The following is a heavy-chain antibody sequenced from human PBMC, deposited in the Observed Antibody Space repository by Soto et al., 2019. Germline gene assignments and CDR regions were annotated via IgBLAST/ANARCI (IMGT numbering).Heavy chain of an antibody. J-gene: IGHJ4*02. CDR1: IFTFSSYA. D-gene: IGHD5-18*01. V-gene: IGHV3-23*01. CDR2: ISGSGGST. CDR3: ATTGYSYAMGDYFDY. Sequence: GRLPTVSWAASIFTFSSYARSWVRHTPIKGLEWVSAISGSGGSTYYADSVKGRFTISRDNSKNTLYLKMNSLRAEDTAVYYCATTGYSYAMGDYFDYWGQGTLVTVSS.